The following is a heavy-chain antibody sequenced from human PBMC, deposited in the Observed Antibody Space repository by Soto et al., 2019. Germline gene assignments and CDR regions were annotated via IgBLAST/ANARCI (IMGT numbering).Heavy chain of an antibody. CDR1: GYTFTSYD. CDR2: MNPNSGNT. D-gene: IGHD5-12*01. CDR3: ARRRYSFYDPSDY. Sequence: QVQLVQSGAEVKKPGASVKVSCKASGYTFTSYDINWVRQAPGQGLEWMGWMNPNSGNTGYAQKFQGRVTMTRHTHIRTAYMELRSLRTDDTAVYHCARRRYSFYDPSDYWGQGTFVTVSA. J-gene: IGHJ4*02. V-gene: IGHV1-8*01.